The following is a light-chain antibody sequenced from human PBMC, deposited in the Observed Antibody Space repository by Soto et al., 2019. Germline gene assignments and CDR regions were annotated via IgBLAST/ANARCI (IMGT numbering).Light chain of an antibody. CDR3: QAYDYSLTAFV. CDR1: NSNLGAGYD. V-gene: IGLV1-40*01. Sequence: QYVLTQPPSVSGAPGQRVTISCTGNNSNLGAGYDVHWYQQLPGAAPKLVIFGNRNRPSGVPERFSGSKSGTSASLAITVLQAEDEADYYCQAYDYSLTAFVFGGGTKLTVL. J-gene: IGLJ3*02. CDR2: GNR.